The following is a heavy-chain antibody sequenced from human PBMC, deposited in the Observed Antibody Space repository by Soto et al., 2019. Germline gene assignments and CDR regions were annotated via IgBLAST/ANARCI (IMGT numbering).Heavy chain of an antibody. D-gene: IGHD3-16*01. CDR1: GFSFSSYW. Sequence: GGSLRLSCAASGFSFSSYWMTWVRQAPGKGLEWVANIKQDGREKYYVASLKGRFTISRDNVKNLLFLQMDSLTPDDTAVYYCAGDGVRNGAYNGWLDPWGQGTLVTVSS. V-gene: IGHV3-7*03. CDR3: AGDGVRNGAYNGWLDP. CDR2: IKQDGREK. J-gene: IGHJ5*02.